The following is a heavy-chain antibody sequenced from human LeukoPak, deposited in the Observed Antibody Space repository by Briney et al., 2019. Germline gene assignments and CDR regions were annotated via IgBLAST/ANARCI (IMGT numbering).Heavy chain of an antibody. Sequence: SETLFLTCTVSGDSLTNFYWSWIRQPPGKGLEWVASIFDNGSTNDNRSLKSRVTISLDTSNNQFSLTVNSVTAADTAVYYCARGGYGSAFDFWGQGTLVTVSS. J-gene: IGHJ4*02. D-gene: IGHD3-10*01. V-gene: IGHV4-59*01. CDR2: IFDNGST. CDR1: GDSLTNFY. CDR3: ARGGYGSAFDF.